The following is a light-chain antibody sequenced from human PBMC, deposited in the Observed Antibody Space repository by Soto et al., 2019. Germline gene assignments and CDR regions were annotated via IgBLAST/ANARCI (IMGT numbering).Light chain of an antibody. Sequence: ETVMTQSPATLSVSPGERATLSCLASQSVSTKLAWYQQKPGQAPRLLIYGASTRATDIPARFSGSGSGTEFTLSISSLQSEDSAVYYCQQYNNWPPITFGQGARLEI. CDR1: QSVSTK. V-gene: IGKV3D-15*01. CDR2: GAS. CDR3: QQYNNWPPIT. J-gene: IGKJ5*01.